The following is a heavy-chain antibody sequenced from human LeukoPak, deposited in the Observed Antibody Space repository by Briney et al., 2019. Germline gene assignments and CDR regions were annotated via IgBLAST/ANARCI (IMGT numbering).Heavy chain of an antibody. D-gene: IGHD6-19*01. CDR2: TYYRSKWYN. J-gene: IGHJ4*02. CDR1: GDSVASNNGA. V-gene: IGHV6-1*01. CDR3: ARDLGTSGWYTFDY. Sequence: SQTLSLTCAISGDSVASNNGAWNLIRLSPSRGLEWLGRTYYRSKWYNDYAMPMKGRISINPDTSKNQFSLQVNSVTPEDTAIYYCARDLGTSGWYTFDYWGQGTLVTVSS.